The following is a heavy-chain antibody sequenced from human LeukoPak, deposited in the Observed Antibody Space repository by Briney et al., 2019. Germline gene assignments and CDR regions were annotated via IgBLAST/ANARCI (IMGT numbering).Heavy chain of an antibody. D-gene: IGHD1-7*01. CDR1: GFSFSSYA. J-gene: IGHJ4*02. V-gene: IGHV3-23*01. CDR3: ATARNFRFEY. CDR2: ISGSGDNT. Sequence: PGGSLRLTCAASGFSFSSYAMNWVRQAPGKGLEWVSTISGSGDNTYYTDSVKGRFTISRDNAKNTPYLQMNNLRTEDTALYFCATARNFRFEYWGQGSLVIVSA.